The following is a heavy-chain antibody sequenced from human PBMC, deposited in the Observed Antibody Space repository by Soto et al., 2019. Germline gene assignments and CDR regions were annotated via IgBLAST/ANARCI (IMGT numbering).Heavy chain of an antibody. V-gene: IGHV3-30*04. Sequence: LSCAASGFTFNTYAMHWVRQAPGKGLEWVAVISYDGTNKYYADSVKGRFTISRDNSKNTLYLQMNSLRADDTAVYYCARVSRAMIVVVITVSFDYWGQGTLVTVSS. CDR1: GFTFNTYA. J-gene: IGHJ4*02. CDR2: ISYDGTNK. D-gene: IGHD3-22*01. CDR3: ARVSRAMIVVVITVSFDY.